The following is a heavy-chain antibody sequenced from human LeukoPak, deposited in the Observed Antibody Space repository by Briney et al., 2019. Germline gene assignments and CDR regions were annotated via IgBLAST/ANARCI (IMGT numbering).Heavy chain of an antibody. V-gene: IGHV3-30*18. J-gene: IGHJ6*03. Sequence: PGGSLRLSCAASGFTFSSYGMHWVRQAPGKGLEWVAVISYDGSNKYYADSVKGRFTISRDNSKNTLYLQMNSLRAEDTAVYYCAKEFPYGSGSYPAYMDVWGKGTTVTVSS. CDR1: GFTFSSYG. CDR3: AKEFPYGSGSYPAYMDV. D-gene: IGHD3-10*01. CDR2: ISYDGSNK.